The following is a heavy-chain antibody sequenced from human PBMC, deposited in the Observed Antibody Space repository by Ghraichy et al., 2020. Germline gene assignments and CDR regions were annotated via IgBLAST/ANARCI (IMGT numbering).Heavy chain of an antibody. J-gene: IGHJ6*02. CDR1: GFTFSSYW. CDR3: ARVAQARYYGMDV. Sequence: GVLRLSCAASGFTFSSYWMHWVRQAPGKGLVWVSRINFDGSSTSYADSVKGRFTISRDNAKNTVYLQMNSLRVEDTAVYYCARVAQARYYGMDVWGQGTTVTVSS. V-gene: IGHV3-74*01. CDR2: INFDGSST.